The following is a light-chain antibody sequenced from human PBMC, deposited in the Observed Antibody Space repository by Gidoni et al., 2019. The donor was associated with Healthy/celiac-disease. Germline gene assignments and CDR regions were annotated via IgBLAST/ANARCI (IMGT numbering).Light chain of an antibody. CDR2: AAS. CDR3: QQSYSTPWT. V-gene: IGKV1-39*01. CDR1: QSISSY. J-gene: IGKJ1*01. Sequence: DSQMTQAPSSLSASVGDRVTITCRASQSISSYVNWYQQKPGKAPKLMIYAASSWQSGVPSRFSGSGSGTDFTLTISSLQPEDVATYYCQQSYSTPWTFGQGTKVEIK.